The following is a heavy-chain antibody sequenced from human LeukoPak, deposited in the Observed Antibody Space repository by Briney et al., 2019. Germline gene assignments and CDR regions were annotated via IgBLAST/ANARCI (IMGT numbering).Heavy chain of an antibody. CDR1: GYTFISYG. V-gene: IGHV1-2*02. CDR3: ARDYDY. CDR2: INPNSGGT. J-gene: IGHJ4*02. Sequence: ASVKVSCKASGYTFISYGISWVRQAPGQGLEWMGWINPNSGGTNYAQKFQGRVTMTRDTSISTAYMELSRLRSDDTAVYYCARDYDYWGQGTLVTVSS.